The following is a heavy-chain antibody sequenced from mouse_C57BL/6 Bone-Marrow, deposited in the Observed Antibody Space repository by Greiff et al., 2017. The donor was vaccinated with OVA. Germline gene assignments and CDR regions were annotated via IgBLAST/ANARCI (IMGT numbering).Heavy chain of an antibody. J-gene: IGHJ4*01. CDR3: ARFITTVVARGYYAMDY. V-gene: IGHV1-50*01. CDR1: GYTFTSYW. Sequence: QVQLQQPGAELVKPGASVKLSCKASGYTFTSYWMQWVKQRPGQGLEWIGEIDPSDSYTNYNQKFKGKATLTVDTSSSTAYMQLSSLTSEDSAFYYCARFITTVVARGYYAMDYWGQGTSVTVSS. D-gene: IGHD1-1*01. CDR2: IDPSDSYT.